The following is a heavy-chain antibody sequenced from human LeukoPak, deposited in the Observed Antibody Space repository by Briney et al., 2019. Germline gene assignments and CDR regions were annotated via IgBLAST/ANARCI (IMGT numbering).Heavy chain of an antibody. V-gene: IGHV3-30-3*01. Sequence: GGSLRLSCAASGFTFSSYAVHWVRQAPGKGLEWVALISYDGNTKYYADSVKGRFTISRDNAKSSLYLQMNSLRAEDTAVYYCARDLEMAKPSPFDYWGQGTLVTVSS. CDR2: ISYDGNTK. CDR3: ARDLEMAKPSPFDY. D-gene: IGHD5-24*01. J-gene: IGHJ4*02. CDR1: GFTFSSYA.